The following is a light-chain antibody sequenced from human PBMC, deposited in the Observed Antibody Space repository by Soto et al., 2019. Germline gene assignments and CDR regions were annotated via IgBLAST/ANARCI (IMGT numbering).Light chain of an antibody. CDR3: HKYISAPET. V-gene: IGKV1-27*01. CDR2: GAS. CDR1: QGIGNY. J-gene: IGKJ1*01. Sequence: DFQMTQSPSSLSASVGDRVTITCRASQGIGNYLAWFQQKPGKAPTLLIYGASTLQSGVPSRFSGSGSGTDFTLTITSLQSEDVATYYCHKYISAPETFGQGTKVEIK.